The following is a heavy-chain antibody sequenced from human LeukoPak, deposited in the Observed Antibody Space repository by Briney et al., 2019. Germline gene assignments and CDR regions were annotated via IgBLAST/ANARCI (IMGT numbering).Heavy chain of an antibody. CDR3: AKDKGYDILTGSPPNY. J-gene: IGHJ4*02. D-gene: IGHD3-9*01. Sequence: GGSPRLSCAASGFTFSSYAMSWVRQAPGKGLEWVSAISGSGGSTYYADSVKGRFTISRDNSKNTLYLQMNSLRAEDTAVYYCAKDKGYDILTGSPPNYWGQGTLVTVSS. CDR1: GFTFSSYA. CDR2: ISGSGGST. V-gene: IGHV3-23*01.